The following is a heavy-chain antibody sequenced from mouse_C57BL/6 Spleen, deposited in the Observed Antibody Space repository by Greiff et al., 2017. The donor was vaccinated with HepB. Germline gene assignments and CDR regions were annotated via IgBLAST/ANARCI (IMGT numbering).Heavy chain of an antibody. J-gene: IGHJ3*01. V-gene: IGHV10-3*01. CDR2: IRSKSSNYAT. Sequence: EVQLVESGGGLVQPKGSLKLSCAASGFTFNTYAMHWVRQAPGKGLEWVARIRSKSSNYATYYADSVKDRFTISRDDSQSMLYLQMNNLKTEDTAMYYCVLNHPHYDGSSWFAYWGQGTLVTVSA. D-gene: IGHD2-3*01. CDR3: VLNHPHYDGSSWFAY. CDR1: GFTFNTYA.